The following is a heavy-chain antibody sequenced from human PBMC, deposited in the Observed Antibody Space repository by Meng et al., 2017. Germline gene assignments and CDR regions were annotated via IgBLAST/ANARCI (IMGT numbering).Heavy chain of an antibody. D-gene: IGHD6-19*01. CDR3: AREISYSSGWSFDY. CDR1: GYTFTGYY. CDR2: INPNSGGT. V-gene: IGHV1-2*06. Sequence: ASVKVSCKASGYTFTGYYMHWVRQAPGQGLEWMGRINPNSGGTNYAQKFQGRVTMTRDTSISTAYMELSRLRSDDTAVYYCAREISYSSGWSFDYWGQGTLVTVSS. J-gene: IGHJ4*02.